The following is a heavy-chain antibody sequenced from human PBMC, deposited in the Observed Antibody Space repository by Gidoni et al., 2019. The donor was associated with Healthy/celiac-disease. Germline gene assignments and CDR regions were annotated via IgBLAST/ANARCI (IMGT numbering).Heavy chain of an antibody. Sequence: EVQLVESGGGLLKPGRSLRLSCTAYGFTFGDYAMSWFRQAPGKGLEWVGFITSKAYGGPTEYDASVKGRFTISSDDSKSIAYLHMNSLKTEDTAVYYCTRVVSYTNGYFDYWGQGALVTVSS. D-gene: IGHD4-17*01. J-gene: IGHJ4*02. CDR1: GFTFGDYA. CDR3: TRVVSYTNGYFDY. CDR2: ITSKAYGGPT. V-gene: IGHV3-49*05.